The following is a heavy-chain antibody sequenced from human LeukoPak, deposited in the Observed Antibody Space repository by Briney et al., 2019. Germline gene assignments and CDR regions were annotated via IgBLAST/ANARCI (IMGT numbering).Heavy chain of an antibody. J-gene: IGHJ4*02. CDR2: INHSGST. V-gene: IGHV4-34*01. CDR3: ARVPTVVTTSGVDY. CDR1: GGSFSGYY. D-gene: IGHD4-23*01. Sequence: SETLSLTCAVYGGSFSGYYWSWIRQPPGKGLEWVGEINHSGSTNYNPSLKSRVTISVDTSKNQFSLKLSSVTAADTAVYYCARVPTVVTTSGVDYWGQGTLVTVSS.